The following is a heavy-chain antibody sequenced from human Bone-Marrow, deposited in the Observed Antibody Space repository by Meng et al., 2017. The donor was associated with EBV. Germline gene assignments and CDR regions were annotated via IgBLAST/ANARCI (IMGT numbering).Heavy chain of an antibody. D-gene: IGHD2-15*01. Sequence: QGQLQQWGAGLLKPSETLSLTCAVYGGSFSGYYCSWIRQPPGKGLEWIGEINHSGSTNYNPSLKSRVTISVDTSKNQFSLKLSSVTAADTAVYYCARGCSGGSCSPFDYWGQGTLVTVSS. CDR2: INHSGST. CDR1: GGSFSGYY. V-gene: IGHV4-34*01. CDR3: ARGCSGGSCSPFDY. J-gene: IGHJ4*02.